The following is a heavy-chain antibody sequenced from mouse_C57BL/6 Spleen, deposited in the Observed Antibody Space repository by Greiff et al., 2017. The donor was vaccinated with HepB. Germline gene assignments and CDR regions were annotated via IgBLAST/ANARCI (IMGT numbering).Heavy chain of an antibody. V-gene: IGHV1-69*01. J-gene: IGHJ1*03. CDR3: ARRRLLLGPWYFDV. CDR1: GYTFTSYW. CDR2: IDPSDSYT. D-gene: IGHD4-1*01. Sequence: QVQLQQPGAELVMPGASVKLSCKASGYTFTSYWMHWVKQRPRQGLEWIGEIDPSDSYTNYNQKFKGKSTLTVDKSSSTAYMQLSSLTSEDSAVYYCARRRLLLGPWYFDVWGTGTTVTVSS.